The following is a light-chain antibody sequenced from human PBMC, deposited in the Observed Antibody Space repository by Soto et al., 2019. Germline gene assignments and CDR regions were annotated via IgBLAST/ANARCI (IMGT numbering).Light chain of an antibody. Sequence: DIQMTQSPSTLSASVGDRVTITCRASQSITIWLAWYQQKPGKAPKLLIFDASSLESGVPSRFSGSGSGTEFTLTIRSLQPDDFATYYCQHYNSYSWTFGQGTKVEIK. CDR1: QSITIW. CDR3: QHYNSYSWT. J-gene: IGKJ1*01. CDR2: DAS. V-gene: IGKV1-5*01.